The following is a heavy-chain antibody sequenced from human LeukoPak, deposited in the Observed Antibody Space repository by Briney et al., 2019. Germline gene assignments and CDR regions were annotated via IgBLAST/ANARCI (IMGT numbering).Heavy chain of an antibody. CDR1: AGTFSSYA. D-gene: IGHD5-18*01. J-gene: IGHJ4*02. CDR3: ARESIAGCSYGQIDY. Sequence: SSVKVSCKASAGTFSSYAISWVRQAPGQGLEWMGGIIPIFGTANYAQEFQGRVTITADESTTTAYMELSSLRSEDTAVDYCARESIAGCSYGQIDYWGQGTLVTVSS. V-gene: IGHV1-69*01. CDR2: IIPIFGTA.